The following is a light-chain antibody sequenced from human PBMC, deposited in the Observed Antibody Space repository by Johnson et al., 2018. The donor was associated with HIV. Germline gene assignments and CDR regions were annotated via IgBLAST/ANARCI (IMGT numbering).Light chain of an antibody. CDR2: ENN. J-gene: IGLJ1*01. CDR1: SSNIGNNY. V-gene: IGLV1-51*02. CDR3: GTWDNSLGTGGV. Sequence: QSLLTQPPSVSAAPGQKVTISCSGSSSNIGNNYVSWYQQFPGTAPKLLIYENNKRPSGIPDRFSGSKSGTSATLGITGLQTGDEADYYCGTWDNSLGTGGVFGNGTKVTVL.